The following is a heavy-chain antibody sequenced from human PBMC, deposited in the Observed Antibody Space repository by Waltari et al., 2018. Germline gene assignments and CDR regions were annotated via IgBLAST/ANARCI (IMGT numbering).Heavy chain of an antibody. Sequence: EVQLLESGGGLVQPGGSLRLSCSTPGFPFSRYAMSLVGQAPGKGLEWVSAISGSGGSTYYADSVKGRFTISRDNSKNTLYLQMNSLRAEDTAVYYCAKGSSGATFDYWGQGTLVTVSS. J-gene: IGHJ4*02. V-gene: IGHV3-23*01. CDR3: AKGSSGATFDY. CDR1: GFPFSRYA. CDR2: ISGSGGST. D-gene: IGHD3-22*01.